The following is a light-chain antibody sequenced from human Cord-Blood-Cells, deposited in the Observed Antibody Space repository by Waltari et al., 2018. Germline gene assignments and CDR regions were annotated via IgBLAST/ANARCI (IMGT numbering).Light chain of an antibody. J-gene: IGKJ1*01. CDR2: KAS. CDR3: QQYNSYLT. Sequence: DIQMTQSPSTLSASVGDRVTITCRASQSISSWLAWYQQKPGKAPKLLIYKASSLESGVPSRFSCSGSGTEFTLTISSLQPDDFASYYCQQYNSYLTFGQGTKVEIK. CDR1: QSISSW. V-gene: IGKV1-5*03.